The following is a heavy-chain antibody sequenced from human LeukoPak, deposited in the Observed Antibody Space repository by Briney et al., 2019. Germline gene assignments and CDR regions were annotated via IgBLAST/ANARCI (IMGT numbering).Heavy chain of an antibody. CDR1: GGSISSSNW. CDR3: ARDPASGTYDSSGYYLPGY. J-gene: IGHJ4*02. V-gene: IGHV4-4*02. D-gene: IGHD3-22*01. Sequence: PSETLSLTCAVSGGSISSSNWWSWVRQPPGKGLEWIGEIYHSGSTNYNPSLKSRVTISVDKSKNQFSLKLSSVTAADTAVYYCARDPASGTYDSSGYYLPGYWGQGTLVTVSS. CDR2: IYHSGST.